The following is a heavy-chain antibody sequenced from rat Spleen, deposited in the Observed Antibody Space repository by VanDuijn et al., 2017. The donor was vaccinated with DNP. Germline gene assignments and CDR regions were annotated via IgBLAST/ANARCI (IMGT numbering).Heavy chain of an antibody. J-gene: IGHJ2*01. V-gene: IGHV5-22*01. CDR3: ARHVLPLRVWDY. Sequence: EVQLVESGGGLVQPGRSLKLSCVASGFTFNDFYMAWVRQAPTKGLEWVAYTNYAGGSTYNGDSVKGRFTISRDNAKSTLYLQINSLRSEDMATYYCARHVLPLRVWDYWGQGVMVTVSS. D-gene: IGHD1-4*01. CDR2: TNYAGGST. CDR1: GFTFNDFY.